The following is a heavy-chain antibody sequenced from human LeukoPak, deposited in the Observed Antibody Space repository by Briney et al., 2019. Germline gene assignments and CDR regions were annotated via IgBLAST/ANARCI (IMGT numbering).Heavy chain of an antibody. CDR2: IMEDGSVK. Sequence: GRSLRLSCTSSGFNFGDFPMSWVRQAPGKGLEWVANIMEDGSVKNYVDSVKGRFTISRDNLKNSLYLYMSSLRVDDTAVYYCARDKVGGSNDFWGQGTLVTVSS. V-gene: IGHV3-7*01. CDR1: GFNFGDFP. D-gene: IGHD2-15*01. CDR3: ARDKVGGSNDF. J-gene: IGHJ4*02.